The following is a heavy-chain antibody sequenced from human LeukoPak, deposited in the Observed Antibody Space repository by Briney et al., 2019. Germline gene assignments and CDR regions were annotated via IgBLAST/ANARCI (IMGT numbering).Heavy chain of an antibody. CDR2: ISGSGDST. Sequence: PGGSLRLSCAASGFTFSSCAMSWVRQAPGKGLEWVSTISGSGDSTYYADSVKGRFTISRDNSKNTLSLQMNSLRAEDTAVYYCAVTGYSSRSPNMWGQGTMVTVSS. D-gene: IGHD6-13*01. CDR1: GFTFSSCA. J-gene: IGHJ3*02. CDR3: AVTGYSSRSPNM. V-gene: IGHV3-23*01.